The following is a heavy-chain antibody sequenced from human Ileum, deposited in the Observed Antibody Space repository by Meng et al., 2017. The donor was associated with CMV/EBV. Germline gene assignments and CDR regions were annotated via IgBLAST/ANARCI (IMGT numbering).Heavy chain of an antibody. CDR3: ARDLFEYSRLGPLSN. CDR2: IIPILGTA. Sequence: SVKVSCKASGGTYNRYAISWVRQAPGQGLEWMGGIIPILGTANYAQKFQGRVTITTDESTSIVYMEVSSLRSEDTAVYYCARDLFEYSRLGPLSNWGQGTLVTVSS. CDR1: GGTYNRYA. J-gene: IGHJ4*02. V-gene: IGHV1-69*05. D-gene: IGHD6-6*01.